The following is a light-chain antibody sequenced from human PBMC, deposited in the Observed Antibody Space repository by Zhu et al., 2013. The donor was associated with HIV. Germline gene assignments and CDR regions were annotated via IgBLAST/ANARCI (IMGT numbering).Light chain of an antibody. CDR3: QQYSKWPPT. J-gene: IGKJ1*01. V-gene: IGKV3D-15*01. CDR1: QNVNRL. CDR2: GAS. Sequence: DIVMTQSPLSLSVSPGERATLSCRTSQNVNRLLAWNQKQPGQAPRLLIYGASARASGIPARFSGSGSGTEFFLTISSLQSDDFALYYCQQYSKWPPTFGQGTKVGLK.